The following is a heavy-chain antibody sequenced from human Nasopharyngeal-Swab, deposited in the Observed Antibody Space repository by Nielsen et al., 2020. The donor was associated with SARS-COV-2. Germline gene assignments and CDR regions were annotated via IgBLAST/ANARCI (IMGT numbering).Heavy chain of an antibody. V-gene: IGHV3-33*01. Sequence: WIRQPPGKGLEWVAVIWYDGSNKYYADSVKGRFTISRDNSKNTLYLQMNSLRAEDTAVYYRARDYWGIAAAGTPGYWGQGTLVTVSS. D-gene: IGHD6-13*01. CDR2: IWYDGSNK. J-gene: IGHJ4*02. CDR3: ARDYWGIAAAGTPGY.